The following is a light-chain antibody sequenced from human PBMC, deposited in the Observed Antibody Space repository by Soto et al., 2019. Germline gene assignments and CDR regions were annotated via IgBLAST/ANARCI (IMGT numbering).Light chain of an antibody. Sequence: EIVLTQSPATLSLSPGERATLSCRASQSVSSYLAWYQQKPGQAPRLLIYDASNRATGIPARFSGSGYGTDFTLTISSLEPEDCAVYYCQQRSNWPPTFGQGTKVEIK. CDR1: QSVSSY. V-gene: IGKV3-11*01. CDR3: QQRSNWPPT. CDR2: DAS. J-gene: IGKJ1*01.